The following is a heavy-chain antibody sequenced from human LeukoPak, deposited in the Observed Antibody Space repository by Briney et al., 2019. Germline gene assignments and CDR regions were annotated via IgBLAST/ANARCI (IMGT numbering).Heavy chain of an antibody. CDR1: GYTFTSYD. V-gene: IGHV1-8*03. CDR3: ARHIDSHDAFDI. J-gene: IGHJ3*02. Sequence: ASVKVSCTASGYTFTSYDINWVRQATGQGLEWMGWMNPNSGNTGYAQKFQGRVTITRNTSISTAYMVLSSLRSEDTAVYYCARHIDSHDAFDIWGQGTMVTVSS. D-gene: IGHD2-15*01. CDR2: MNPNSGNT.